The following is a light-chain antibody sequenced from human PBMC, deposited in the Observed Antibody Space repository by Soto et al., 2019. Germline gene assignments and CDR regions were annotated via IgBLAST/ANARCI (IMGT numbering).Light chain of an antibody. Sequence: DIQMTQSPSTLSGSVGDRVTITCRASQSISSRLAWYQQKPGKAPKLLIYKASTIASGIPSRFSGSGSGTEFTLTISSLQPDDFATYYCQHYNSYSAAFGRGTKVDIK. CDR1: QSISSR. CDR2: KAS. J-gene: IGKJ4*01. V-gene: IGKV1-5*03. CDR3: QHYNSYSAA.